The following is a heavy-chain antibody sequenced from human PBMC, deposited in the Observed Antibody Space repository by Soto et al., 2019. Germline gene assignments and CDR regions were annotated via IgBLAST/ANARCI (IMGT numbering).Heavy chain of an antibody. V-gene: IGHV3-30-3*01. CDR1: GFTFSTSA. CDR3: ARGEFEVGRVHFGY. J-gene: IGHJ4*02. Sequence: QVQVVESGGGVVQPGGSLRLSCAASGFTFSTSAMHWVRQAPGKGLEWMAMISYGGNNKYYADSVKGRFTISRDISESTVYVKMNRWRPEDTAFYYGARGEFEVGRVHFGYWGQGTLVSVSS. CDR2: ISYGGNNK. D-gene: IGHD3-10*01.